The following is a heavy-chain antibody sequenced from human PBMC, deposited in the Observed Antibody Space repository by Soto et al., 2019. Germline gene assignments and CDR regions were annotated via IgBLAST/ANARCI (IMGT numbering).Heavy chain of an antibody. D-gene: IGHD6-13*01. V-gene: IGHV1-69*01. CDR1: GGSFTMYG. J-gene: IGHJ6*01. CDR2: IIPRLGSP. Sequence: QVQLVQSGAEVKKPGSSGKASCRPSGGSFTMYGISWVRQALGQGLEGMGGIIPRLGSPNYEQNFQGRVTITSDESSSTVYMELSSLRIEDTAIYYCARDRIAAALVNYYDMEVWGQGTTVAVSS. CDR3: ARDRIAAALVNYYDMEV.